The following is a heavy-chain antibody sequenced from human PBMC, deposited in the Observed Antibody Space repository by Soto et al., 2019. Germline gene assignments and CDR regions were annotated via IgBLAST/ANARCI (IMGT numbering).Heavy chain of an antibody. J-gene: IGHJ5*02. CDR2: IKEEGSEK. D-gene: IGHD1-20*01. V-gene: IGHV3-7*05. CDR1: GSTFRSYW. Sequence: EVQLVESGGGLGQPGGPLRLSCAASGSTFRSYWLSWVRQAPGKGLEWVANIKEEGSEKYYVDSVKVRFTISRYNAKNSLYLLMNNLRVEDTAVYSCATITGRTSFGHCFDPWGQGTLVIVSS. CDR3: ATITGRTSFGHCFDP.